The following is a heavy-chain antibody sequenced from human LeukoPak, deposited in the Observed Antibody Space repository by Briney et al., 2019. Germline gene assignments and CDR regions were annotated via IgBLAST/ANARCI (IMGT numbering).Heavy chain of an antibody. Sequence: KTSETLSLTCTVSGGSISSYYWNWIRQPPGKGLEWIGYVYYRRSINYNPSLKTLKRRVTMSLDTSKNQFYLKLSSVTASDTAVYYCARRQGRGDSYLDFWGQGALVTVSS. V-gene: IGHV4-59*08. CDR2: VYYRRSI. D-gene: IGHD7-27*01. CDR1: GGSISSYY. CDR3: ARRQGRGDSYLDF. J-gene: IGHJ4*02.